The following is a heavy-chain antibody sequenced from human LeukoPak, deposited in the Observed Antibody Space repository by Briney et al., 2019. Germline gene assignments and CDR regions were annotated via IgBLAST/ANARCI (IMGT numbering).Heavy chain of an antibody. CDR3: ARRSYNSPFRY. V-gene: IGHV4-34*01. CDR2: INHSGST. Sequence: SETLSLTCAVYGGSLSGYYWSWIRQPPGKGLEWIGEINHSGSTNYNPSLKSRVTISVDTSKNQFSLKLSSVTAADTAVYYCARRSYNSPFRYWGQGTLVTVSS. D-gene: IGHD1-26*01. J-gene: IGHJ4*02. CDR1: GGSLSGYY.